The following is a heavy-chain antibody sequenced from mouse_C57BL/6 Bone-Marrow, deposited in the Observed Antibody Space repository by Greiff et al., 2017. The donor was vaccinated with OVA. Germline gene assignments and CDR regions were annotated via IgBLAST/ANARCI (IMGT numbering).Heavy chain of an antibody. V-gene: IGHV1-72*01. Sequence: QVQLQQSGAELVQPGASVKLSCKASGYTFTSYWMHWVQQRPGRGLEWIGRIDPNSGGTKYTEKFKSQSTLTVDKPSSTAYMQLSSLTSEDSAVYDCAREEGIYYYGSFDYWGQGTTLTVSS. D-gene: IGHD1-1*01. CDR1: GYTFTSYW. CDR3: AREEGIYYYGSFDY. J-gene: IGHJ2*01. CDR2: IDPNSGGT.